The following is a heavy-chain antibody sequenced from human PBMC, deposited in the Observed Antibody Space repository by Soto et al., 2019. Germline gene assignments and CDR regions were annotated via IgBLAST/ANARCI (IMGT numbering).Heavy chain of an antibody. D-gene: IGHD3-10*01. V-gene: IGHV4-30-4*01. Sequence: SETLSLTCTVSGSSMNSHDYYWSWIRQPPGKGLEWIGYIHTSGSTYYNPSLKSRLTISSDTSKNQFSLRLNSVTAADTALYYCARGEVRGPFDIWGQGTMVTVSS. CDR3: ARGEVRGPFDI. CDR1: GSSMNSHDYY. J-gene: IGHJ3*02. CDR2: IHTSGST.